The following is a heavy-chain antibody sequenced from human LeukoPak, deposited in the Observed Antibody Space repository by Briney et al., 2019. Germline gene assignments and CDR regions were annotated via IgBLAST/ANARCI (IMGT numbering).Heavy chain of an antibody. V-gene: IGHV3-23*01. CDR3: AKDASRGVLRFLEWLYILDY. D-gene: IGHD3-3*01. J-gene: IGHJ4*02. CDR2: ISASGGST. Sequence: GGSLRLSCTASGFTFSTFAMSWVRQAPGKGLEWVSGISASGGSTYYADSVKGRFTISRDNSKNTLYLQMNSLRAEDTAVYYCAKDASRGVLRFLEWLYILDYWGQGTLVTVSS. CDR1: GFTFSTFA.